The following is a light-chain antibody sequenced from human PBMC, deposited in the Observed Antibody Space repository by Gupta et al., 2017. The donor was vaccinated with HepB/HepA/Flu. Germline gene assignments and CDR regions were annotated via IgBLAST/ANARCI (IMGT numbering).Light chain of an antibody. CDR1: QGISNY. CDR2: AAS. J-gene: IGKJ4*01. V-gene: IGKV1-27*01. Sequence: DIQMTQSPSSLSASVGDRVTITCRASQGISNYLAWYQQKPGKVPKLLIYAASKGQYGVPSRFSGSGYGTDFTLTSSSRQHEDGANYYGQKDNSVVTFGGGTKVEIK. CDR3: QKDNSVVT.